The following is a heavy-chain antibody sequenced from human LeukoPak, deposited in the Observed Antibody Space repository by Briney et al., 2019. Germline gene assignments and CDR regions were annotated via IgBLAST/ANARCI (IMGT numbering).Heavy chain of an antibody. J-gene: IGHJ6*03. CDR1: GFTFTTYW. D-gene: IGHD3-3*01. CDR2: INQDGSEE. CDR3: ARGAGSGQHTYYYYMDV. Sequence: GGSLRLSCAASGFTFTTYWMSWVRQAPGKGLEWVANINQDGSEEYYVDSVKGRFTISRDNAKNSLYLQMNSLRAEDTAVYYCARGAGSGQHTYYYYMDVWGKGTTVTVSS. V-gene: IGHV3-7*04.